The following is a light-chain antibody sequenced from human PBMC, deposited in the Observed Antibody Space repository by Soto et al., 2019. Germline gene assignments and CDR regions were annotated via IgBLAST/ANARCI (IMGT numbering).Light chain of an antibody. V-gene: IGLV3-21*04. J-gene: IGLJ2*01. CDR2: YDS. CDR1: NMGSKS. CDR3: QVWDSSSDHPGVV. Sequence: SYELTQPPSVSGAPGKTARITCGGNNMGSKSVHGYQEKPGQAPVLVIYYDSDRPSGIPERFSGSNSGNTATLTISRGEAGDEADYYCQVWDSSSDHPGVVFGGGTKLTVL.